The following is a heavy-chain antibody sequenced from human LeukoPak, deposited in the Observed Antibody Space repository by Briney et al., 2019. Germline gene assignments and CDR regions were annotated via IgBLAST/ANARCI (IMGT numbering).Heavy chain of an antibody. Sequence: GGSLRLSCAASGFTFSSYSMNWVRQAPGKGLEWVSSISSSSSYIYYADSVKGRFTISRDNAKNSLYLQMNSLRAEDTAMYYCAKESYYSDSTDYFSWFDPWGQGTLVTVSS. CDR1: GFTFSSYS. V-gene: IGHV3-21*04. J-gene: IGHJ5*02. D-gene: IGHD3-22*01. CDR2: ISSSSSYI. CDR3: AKESYYSDSTDYFSWFDP.